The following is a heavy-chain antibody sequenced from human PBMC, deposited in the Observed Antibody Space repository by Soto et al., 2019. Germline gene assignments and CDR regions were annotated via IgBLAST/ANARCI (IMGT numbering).Heavy chain of an antibody. CDR2: IYYTGNS. D-gene: IGHD3-10*01. CDR1: GGSITTNGHY. J-gene: IGHJ5*02. CDR3: ARVPGP. V-gene: IGHV4-31*03. Sequence: SETLSLTCSVSGGSITTNGHYWTWIRQHPGQGLEWIAYIYYTGNSYLNPSLKSRLSISVDTSKNQFSLELRSVTAADTAVYYCARVPGPWGQGTLVTVSS.